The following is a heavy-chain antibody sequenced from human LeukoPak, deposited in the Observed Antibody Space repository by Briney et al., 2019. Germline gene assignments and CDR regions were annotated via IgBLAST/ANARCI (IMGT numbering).Heavy chain of an antibody. D-gene: IGHD6-6*01. J-gene: IGHJ4*02. V-gene: IGHV3-21*01. Sequence: PGGSLRLSCAASGFTFSSYGMNWVRQAPGKGLEWVSSITSSSSYIYYADSVKGRFTISRDNAKNSLYLQMNSLRAEDTAVYYCARSYSSSRGTFDYWGQGTLVTASS. CDR1: GFTFSSYG. CDR3: ARSYSSSRGTFDY. CDR2: ITSSSSYI.